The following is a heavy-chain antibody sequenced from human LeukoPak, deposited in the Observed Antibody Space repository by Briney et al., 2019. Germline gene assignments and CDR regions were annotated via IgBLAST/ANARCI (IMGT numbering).Heavy chain of an antibody. CDR3: ARGANAYDSSGPFDY. CDR2: ISYDGSNK. D-gene: IGHD3-22*01. CDR1: GFTFSSYA. Sequence: GGSLRLSCAASGFTFSSYAMHWVRQAPGKGLEWVAVISYDGSNKYYADSLKGRFTTSRDNSKNTRYLQMNSLRAEDTAVYYCARGANAYDSSGPFDYWGQGTLVTVSS. J-gene: IGHJ4*02. V-gene: IGHV3-30-3*01.